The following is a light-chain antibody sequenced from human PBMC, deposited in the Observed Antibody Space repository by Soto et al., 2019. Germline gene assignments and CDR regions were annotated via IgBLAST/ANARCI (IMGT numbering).Light chain of an antibody. Sequence: EIQMAQSPSSQDASVVDRVTITWLASQSISSYLNWYQQKPGKAPKLLIYAAYSLQSGVPSRFSASGSGTDFTLTISDVQPEDFALYYCHQRQSWPRTVGHGTTV. CDR3: HQRQSWPRT. J-gene: IGKJ1*01. V-gene: IGKV1-39*01. CDR1: QSISSY. CDR2: AAY.